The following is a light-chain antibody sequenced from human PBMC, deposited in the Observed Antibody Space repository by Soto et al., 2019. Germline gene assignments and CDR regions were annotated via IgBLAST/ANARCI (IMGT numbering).Light chain of an antibody. CDR3: SSFAGSRVLV. CDR1: SSDVGSYNR. V-gene: IGLV2-18*02. J-gene: IGLJ2*01. Sequence: QSALTQPPSVSGSPGQSVTISCTGTSSDVGSYNRLSWYQQPPGTAPKLIMYEVNTRPSGVPDRFSGSKSGSTASLTISGLQAEDEADYYCSSFAGSRVLVLGGGTKVTVL. CDR2: EVN.